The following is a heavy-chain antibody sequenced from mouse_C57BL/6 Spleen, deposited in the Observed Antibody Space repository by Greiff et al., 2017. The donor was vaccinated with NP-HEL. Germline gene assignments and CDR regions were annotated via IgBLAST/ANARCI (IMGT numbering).Heavy chain of an antibody. Sequence: VQLQQSGAELVKPGASVKLSCKASGYTFTSYWMQWVKQRPGQGLEWIGEIDPSDSYTNYNQKFKGKATLTVDTSSSTAYMQLSSLTSEDSAVYYCARRYGSSFAWFAYWGQGTLVTVSA. D-gene: IGHD1-1*01. J-gene: IGHJ3*01. CDR2: IDPSDSYT. CDR1: GYTFTSYW. V-gene: IGHV1-50*01. CDR3: ARRYGSSFAWFAY.